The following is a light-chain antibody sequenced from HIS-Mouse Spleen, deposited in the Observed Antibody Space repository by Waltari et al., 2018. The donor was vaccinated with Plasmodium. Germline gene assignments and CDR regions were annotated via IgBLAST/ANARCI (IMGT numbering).Light chain of an antibody. V-gene: IGLV3-10*01. CDR2: EDS. CDR1: ALPKKY. Sequence: SYELPQPPSVSVSPGQTARITCSGDALPKKYAYWYQQKSGQAPVLVIYEDSKRPSGIPERSSGSSSGTMATLTISGAQVEDEADYYCYSTDSSGNHRVFGGGTKLTVL. J-gene: IGLJ3*02. CDR3: YSTDSSGNHRV.